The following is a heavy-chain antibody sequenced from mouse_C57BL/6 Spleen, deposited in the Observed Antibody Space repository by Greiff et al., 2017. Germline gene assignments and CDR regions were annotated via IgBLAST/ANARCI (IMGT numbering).Heavy chain of an antibody. V-gene: IGHV1-81*01. CDR3: ARERKNIYYGCDDAVDY. D-gene: IGHD2-2*01. J-gene: IGHJ4*01. Sequence: QVQLQQSGAELARPGASVKLSCTASGYTFTSYGISWVKQRTGQGLEWIGEIYPRSGNTYYNEKFKGKATLTADKSSSTAYMELRSLTSEDSAVYFWARERKNIYYGCDDAVDYWGQGTSVTVSS. CDR2: IYPRSGNT. CDR1: GYTFTSYG.